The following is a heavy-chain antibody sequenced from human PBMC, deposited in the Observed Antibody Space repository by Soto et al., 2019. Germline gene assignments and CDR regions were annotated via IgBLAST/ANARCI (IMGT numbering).Heavy chain of an antibody. J-gene: IGHJ5*02. CDR3: AKVGPYDSGSYMFRYDRFDP. CDR1: GFSVGSSQ. D-gene: IGHD3-10*01. CDR2: IFIDGTT. Sequence: PGGSLRLSCAASGFSVGSSQMSWVRQAPGKGLEWVSVIFIDGTTHYGVSVKGRFTISRDSARNTLYLQMNGLRVDDTAVYYCAKVGPYDSGSYMFRYDRFDPRGQGTQVTVSS. V-gene: IGHV3-53*01.